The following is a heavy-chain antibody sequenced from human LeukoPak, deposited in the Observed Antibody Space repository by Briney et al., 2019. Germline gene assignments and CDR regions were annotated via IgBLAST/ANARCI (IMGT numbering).Heavy chain of an antibody. CDR3: AREGRQDYVYFDC. J-gene: IGHJ4*02. CDR1: GDSISSYY. V-gene: IGHV4-59*01. CDR2: INYSGNT. D-gene: IGHD4-17*01. Sequence: SETLSLTCTVSGDSISSYYWSWIRQPPGKGLEWMGYINYSGNTNYNPSLKSRVTISVDTSKNQFSLRLISVTAADTAVYYCAREGRQDYVYFDCWGQGTLVTVSS.